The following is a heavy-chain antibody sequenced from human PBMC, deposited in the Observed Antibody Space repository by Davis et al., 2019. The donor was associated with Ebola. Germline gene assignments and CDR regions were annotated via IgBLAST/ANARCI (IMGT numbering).Heavy chain of an antibody. J-gene: IGHJ4*01. CDR3: AKDRHPLATNKIYYFDY. CDR2: IQYSGTT. CDR1: GGSTSTYY. V-gene: IGHV4-59*12. D-gene: IGHD2-8*01. Sequence: SETLSLTCTVSGGSTSTYYWTWVRQPPGKRLEWIGNIQYSGTTYYNPSLKSRVTISIDTSKNQFSLKLSSVTAADTAVYYCAKDRHPLATNKIYYFDYWGHGTLVTVSS.